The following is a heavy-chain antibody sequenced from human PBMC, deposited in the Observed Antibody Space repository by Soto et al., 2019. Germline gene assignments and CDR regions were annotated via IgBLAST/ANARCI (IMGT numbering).Heavy chain of an antibody. Sequence: QLQLQESGPGLVKPSETLSLTCTVSGGSISSSSYYWGWIRQPPGKGLEWIGSIYYSGSTYYNPSLKSRVTISVDTSKNPFSLKLSSVTAADTAVYYCARLSGSSRSFDYWGQGTLVTVSS. V-gene: IGHV4-39*01. J-gene: IGHJ4*02. CDR3: ARLSGSSRSFDY. D-gene: IGHD6-13*01. CDR2: IYYSGST. CDR1: GGSISSSSYY.